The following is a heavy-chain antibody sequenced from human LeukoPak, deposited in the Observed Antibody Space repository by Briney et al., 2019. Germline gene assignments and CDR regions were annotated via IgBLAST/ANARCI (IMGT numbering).Heavy chain of an antibody. CDR2: IYPTGST. D-gene: IGHD6-19*01. Sequence: SETLSLTCTVSGGSISSFYWTWIRQPAGKGLEWIGRIYPTGSTNYNPSLKSRVTMSADTSKNQFSLKLSSVTAADTAMYYCARAAEYSSGWYLFDYWGQGTLVTVSA. J-gene: IGHJ4*02. CDR3: ARAAEYSSGWYLFDY. CDR1: GGSISSFY. V-gene: IGHV4-4*07.